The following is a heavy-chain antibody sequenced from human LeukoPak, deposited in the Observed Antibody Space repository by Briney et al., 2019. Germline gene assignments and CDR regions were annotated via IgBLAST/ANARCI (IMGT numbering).Heavy chain of an antibody. Sequence: SETLSLTCAVYGGSFSGYYWTWIRQPPGKGLEWIGEINHSGRTNYNPSLKSRVTISVDPSKNQFSLTLNSVTAADTAVYSCARVYNGDYAYWGQGTLVTVSS. CDR1: GGSFSGYY. V-gene: IGHV4-34*01. CDR2: INHSGRT. CDR3: ARVYNGDYAY. D-gene: IGHD4-17*01. J-gene: IGHJ4*02.